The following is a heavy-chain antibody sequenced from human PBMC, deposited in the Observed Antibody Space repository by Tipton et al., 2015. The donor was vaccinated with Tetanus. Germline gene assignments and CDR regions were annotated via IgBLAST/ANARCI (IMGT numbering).Heavy chain of an antibody. CDR1: GYIFNNYW. CDR3: AGAHCTDGGCNFDF. J-gene: IGHJ4*02. CDR2: IYPGDPDT. V-gene: IGHV5-51*01. Sequence: QLVQSGGEVKKPGESLKISCKGSGYIFNNYWIGWVRQKPGKGLEWMGIIYPGDPDTRYSPSFQGQVTIPVDKSINTAYLQWSSLKASDTSMFDGAGAHCTDGGCNFDFWGQGALVPVAS. D-gene: IGHD2-8*01.